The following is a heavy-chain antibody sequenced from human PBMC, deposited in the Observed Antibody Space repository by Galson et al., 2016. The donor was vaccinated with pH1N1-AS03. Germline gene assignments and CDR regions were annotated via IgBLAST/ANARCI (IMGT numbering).Heavy chain of an antibody. CDR3: AVWGYISNTHGLNV. CDR1: GLTFSRKD. V-gene: IGHV3-13*01. CDR2: IDTTGHT. J-gene: IGHJ6*04. D-gene: IGHD5-18*01. Sequence: SLRLSCAASGLTFSRKDMYWARQATGKGLEWVSTIDTTGHTFYLGSGKGRFTVSREDAKNSLDLQMDSLRAEDTAVYYCAVWGYISNTHGLNVWGKGTTVTVSS.